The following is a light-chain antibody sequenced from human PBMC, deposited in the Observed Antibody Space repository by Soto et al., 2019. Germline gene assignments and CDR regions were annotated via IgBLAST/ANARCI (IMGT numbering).Light chain of an antibody. V-gene: IGLV2-14*01. Sequence: QSALTQPASVSGSPGQSITISCTGTSSDVGGYKYVSWYQQYPGKAPKLMISEVSNRPSGVSDRFSGSKSGNTASLTISGLQAEDEADYYCSSYTSSTTVVFGGGTKLTVL. CDR1: SSDVGGYKY. CDR2: EVS. J-gene: IGLJ2*01. CDR3: SSYTSSTTVV.